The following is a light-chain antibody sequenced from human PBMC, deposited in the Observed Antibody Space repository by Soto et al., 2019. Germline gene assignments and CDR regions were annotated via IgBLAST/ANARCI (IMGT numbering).Light chain of an antibody. CDR3: QHRSNGPLT. V-gene: IGKV3-11*01. CDR2: DAS. CDR1: QSVSSY. Sequence: EIVLTQSPATLSLSPGERATLSCRASQSVSSYLAWYQQKPGQAPRLLIYDASNRATGIPARFSGSGSGTDFTLTISSLEPEDFAVYYCQHRSNGPLTFGGGTKVEI. J-gene: IGKJ4*01.